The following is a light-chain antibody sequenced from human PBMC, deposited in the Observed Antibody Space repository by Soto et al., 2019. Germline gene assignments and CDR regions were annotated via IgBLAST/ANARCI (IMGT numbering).Light chain of an antibody. CDR1: SSNIGAGYD. CDR3: QSYDSNLRLV. CDR2: DNT. V-gene: IGLV1-40*01. Sequence: QSVLTQPPSVSGAPGQRVTISCTGSSSNIGAGYDVHWYQQLPGTTPKLLIFDNTNRPSGVPDRFSGSKSDTSASLAITGLQAEDEADYYCQSYDSNLRLVFGGGTKLTVL. J-gene: IGLJ2*01.